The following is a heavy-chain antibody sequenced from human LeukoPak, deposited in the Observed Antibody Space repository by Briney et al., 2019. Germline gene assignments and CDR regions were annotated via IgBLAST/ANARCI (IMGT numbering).Heavy chain of an antibody. V-gene: IGHV3-21*01. CDR2: ISTSSSYI. CDR3: GRDFSNLWLGGGYYYYMDV. CDR1: GFTFSSYS. D-gene: IGHD3-10*01. J-gene: IGHJ6*03. Sequence: GGSLRLSCAASGFTFSSYSMNWVRQAPGKGLEWVSSISTSSSYIYYADSVKGRFTISRDNAKNSLYLQMNSLRAEDTAVYYWGRDFSNLWLGGGYYYYMDVWGKGTTVTVSS.